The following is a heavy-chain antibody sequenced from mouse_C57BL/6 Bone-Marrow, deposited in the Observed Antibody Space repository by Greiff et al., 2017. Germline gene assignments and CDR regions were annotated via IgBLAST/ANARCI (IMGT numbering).Heavy chain of an antibody. J-gene: IGHJ2*01. Sequence: QVQLQQPGAELVKPGASVKLSCKASGSTFTSYWLHWVKQRPGQGLEWIGMIHPNSGSTNYNEKFKSKATLTVDKSSSTAYMQLSSLTSEDSAVYYCARQLRLRTYYFDYWGQGTTLTVSS. CDR2: IHPNSGST. CDR3: ARQLRLRTYYFDY. CDR1: GSTFTSYW. V-gene: IGHV1-64*01. D-gene: IGHD3-2*02.